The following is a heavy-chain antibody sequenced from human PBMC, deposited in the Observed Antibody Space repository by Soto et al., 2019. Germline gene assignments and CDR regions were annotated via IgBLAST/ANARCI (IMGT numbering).Heavy chain of an antibody. D-gene: IGHD3-10*01. CDR3: ARVRKVGSGSSPVDY. CDR1: GGSISSGGYY. J-gene: IGHJ4*02. CDR2: IYYSGST. Sequence: QVQLQESGPGLVKPSQTLSLTCSVSGGSISSGGYYWSWIRQHPGKGLEWIGYIYYSGSTYYNPSLKSRITISIDTSKNQLSLKLSSVSAADTAVYYCARVRKVGSGSSPVDYWGQGTLVTVSS. V-gene: IGHV4-31*03.